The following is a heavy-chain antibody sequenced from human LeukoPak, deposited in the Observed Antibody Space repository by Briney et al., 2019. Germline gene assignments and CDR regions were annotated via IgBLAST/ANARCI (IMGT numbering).Heavy chain of an antibody. V-gene: IGHV4-34*01. D-gene: IGHD2-15*01. Sequence: SETLSLTCAVYGGSFSGYYWSWIRQPPGKGLEWIGEINHSGSTNHNPSLKSRVTISVDTSKNQFSLKLSSVTAADTAVYYCARCMLGSCYPIDYWGQGTLVTVSS. CDR1: GGSFSGYY. CDR2: INHSGST. J-gene: IGHJ4*02. CDR3: ARCMLGSCYPIDY.